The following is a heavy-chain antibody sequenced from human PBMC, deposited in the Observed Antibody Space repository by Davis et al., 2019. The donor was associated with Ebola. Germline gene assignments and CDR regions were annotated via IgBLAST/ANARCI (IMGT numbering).Heavy chain of an antibody. D-gene: IGHD2-2*01. V-gene: IGHV3-9*01. J-gene: IGHJ5*02. CDR3: AKDKSPIVVVPAAMVGWFDP. Sequence: SLKISCAASGFTFSGSAMHWVRQAPGKGLEWVSGISWNSGSIGYADSVKGRFTISRDNAKNSLYLQMNSLRAEDTALYYCAKDKSPIVVVPAAMVGWFDPWGQGTLVTVSS. CDR1: GFTFSGSA. CDR2: ISWNSGSI.